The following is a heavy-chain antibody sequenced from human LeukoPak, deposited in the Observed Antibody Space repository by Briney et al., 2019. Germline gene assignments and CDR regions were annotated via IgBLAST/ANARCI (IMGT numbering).Heavy chain of an antibody. Sequence: PGGALRLSWETSGFPFSRYYMTWVRQAPGKGLEGLAHLREGGTESYNEDSVRGRFTISRDNARNPLYLQMDSLRTDDTAVYYCARDSGWYRFDHWGQGTLVTVSS. V-gene: IGHV3-7*03. CDR1: GFPFSRYY. CDR2: LREGGTES. J-gene: IGHJ4*02. D-gene: IGHD6-13*01. CDR3: ARDSGWYRFDH.